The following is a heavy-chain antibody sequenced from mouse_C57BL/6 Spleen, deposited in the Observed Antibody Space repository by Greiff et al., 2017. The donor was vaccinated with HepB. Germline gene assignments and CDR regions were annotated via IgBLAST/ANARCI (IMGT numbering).Heavy chain of an antibody. J-gene: IGHJ4*01. V-gene: IGHV1-19*01. Sequence: EVQLQQSGPVLVKPGASVKMSCKASGYTFTDYYMNWVKQSHGKSLEWIGVINPYNGGTSYNQKFKGKATLTVDKSSSTAYMELNSLTSEDSAVYYCARAGSNQLGRDYAMDYWGQGTSVTVSS. CDR3: ARAGSNQLGRDYAMDY. CDR1: GYTFTDYY. D-gene: IGHD4-1*02. CDR2: INPYNGGT.